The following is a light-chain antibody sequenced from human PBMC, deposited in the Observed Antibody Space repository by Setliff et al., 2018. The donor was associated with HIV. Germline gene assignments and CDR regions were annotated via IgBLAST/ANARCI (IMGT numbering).Light chain of an antibody. CDR1: SSDVGGYDY. J-gene: IGLJ2*01. Sequence: QSVLTQPASVSGSPGQSITISCTGTSSDVGGYDYVSWCQQHPGKAPKLMIYDVSNRPSGVSNRFSGSKSGNTASLTISGLQAEDEADYYCSSYTFSTSLEVIFGGGTKVTVL. CDR3: SSYTFSTSLEVI. CDR2: DVS. V-gene: IGLV2-14*03.